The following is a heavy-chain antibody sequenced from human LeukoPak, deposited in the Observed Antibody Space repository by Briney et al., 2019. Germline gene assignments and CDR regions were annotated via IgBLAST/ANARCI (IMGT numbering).Heavy chain of an antibody. Sequence: PGGSLRLSCAASGFTVSSNYMSWVRQAPGKGLEWVSVIYSGGSTYYADSVKGRFTISRDNSKNTLYLQMNSLRAEDTAVYYCARGGRGYCSGGSCYPYYYYGMDVWGQGTTVTVSS. CDR2: IYSGGST. V-gene: IGHV3-66*01. CDR1: GFTVSSNY. D-gene: IGHD2-15*01. J-gene: IGHJ6*02. CDR3: ARGGRGYCSGGSCYPYYYYGMDV.